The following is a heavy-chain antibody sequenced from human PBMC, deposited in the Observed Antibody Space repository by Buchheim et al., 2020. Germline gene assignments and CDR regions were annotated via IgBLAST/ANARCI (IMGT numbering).Heavy chain of an antibody. CDR2: ISYDGSNK. Sequence: VQLVESGGGVVQPGRSLRLSCAASGFTFSSYAMHWVRQAPGKGLEWVAVISYDGSNKYYADSVKGRFTISRDNSKNTLYLQMNSLRAEDTAVYYCARPDSSGWYYYYGMDVWGQGTT. CDR1: GFTFSSYA. CDR3: ARPDSSGWYYYYGMDV. J-gene: IGHJ6*02. V-gene: IGHV3-30-3*01. D-gene: IGHD6-19*01.